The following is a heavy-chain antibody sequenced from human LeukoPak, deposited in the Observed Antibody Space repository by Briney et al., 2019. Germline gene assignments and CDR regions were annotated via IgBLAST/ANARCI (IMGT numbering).Heavy chain of an antibody. CDR1: GFTFSRYG. J-gene: IGHJ5*02. Sequence: GGSLRLSCAASGFTFSRYGMHWVRQAPGKGLEWVAVISYDGSNKYYADSVKGRFTISRDNSKNTLYLQMNSLRAEDTAVYYCARDVTIFGVVTTLLNLYNWFDPWGQGTLSPSPQ. D-gene: IGHD3-3*01. CDR3: ARDVTIFGVVTTLLNLYNWFDP. V-gene: IGHV3-30*03. CDR2: ISYDGSNK.